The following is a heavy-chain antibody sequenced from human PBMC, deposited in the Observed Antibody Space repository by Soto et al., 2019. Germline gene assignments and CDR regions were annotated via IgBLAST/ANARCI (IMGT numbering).Heavy chain of an antibody. V-gene: IGHV3-30*03. Sequence: QVQLVESGGGVVQPGRSLRLSCAASGFTFSSYGMHWVRQAPGKGLEWVAVISYDGSNKYYADSVKGRFTISRDNSKNTLYLQMNSLRAEDTAVYYCATPGGYNSTGLYYYYYGMDVWGQGTTVTVSS. CDR2: ISYDGSNK. J-gene: IGHJ6*02. CDR1: GFTFSSYG. D-gene: IGHD5-12*01. CDR3: ATPGGYNSTGLYYYYYGMDV.